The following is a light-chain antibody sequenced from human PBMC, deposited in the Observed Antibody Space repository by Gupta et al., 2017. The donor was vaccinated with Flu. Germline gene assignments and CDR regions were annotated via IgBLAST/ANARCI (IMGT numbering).Light chain of an antibody. CDR1: QSISSY. CDR2: AAS. V-gene: IGKV1-39*01. J-gene: IGKJ3*01. CDR3: QQSYSTPR. Sequence: DIQMTQSPSSLSASVGDRVTITCRASQSISSYLNWYQQKPGKAPKLLIYAASSLQSGVPSRFSGSGSGTDFTLTISSLQPEDFATYYCQQSYSTPRFGPGTKVEIK.